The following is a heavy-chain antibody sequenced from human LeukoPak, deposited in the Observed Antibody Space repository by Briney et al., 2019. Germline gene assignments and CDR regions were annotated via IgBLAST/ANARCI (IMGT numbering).Heavy chain of an antibody. J-gene: IGHJ4*02. D-gene: IGHD3-22*01. CDR1: GGSISSGGYS. V-gene: IGHV4-61*08. CDR3: ARDWDSSGYYDY. Sequence: PSETLSLTCAVSGGSISSGGYSWSWIRQPPGKGLEWIGYIYYSGSTNYNPSLKSRVTISVDTSKNQFSLKLSSVTAADTAVYYCARDWDSSGYYDYWGQGTLVTVSS. CDR2: IYYSGST.